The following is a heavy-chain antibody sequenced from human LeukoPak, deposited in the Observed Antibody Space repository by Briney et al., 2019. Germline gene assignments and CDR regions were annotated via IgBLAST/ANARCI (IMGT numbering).Heavy chain of an antibody. CDR3: VVYRGLSGSYYVE. CDR1: GFTFSNYG. Sequence: GGSLRLSCAASGFTFSNYGMHWVRQTPGRGLEWVAYIRNDGSNNYYEDSVKGRFTISRDNSKNTLYLQMNSLRAEDTAVYYCVVYRGLSGSYYVEWGQGTLVTVSS. V-gene: IGHV3-30*02. CDR2: IRNDGSNN. J-gene: IGHJ4*02. D-gene: IGHD1-26*01.